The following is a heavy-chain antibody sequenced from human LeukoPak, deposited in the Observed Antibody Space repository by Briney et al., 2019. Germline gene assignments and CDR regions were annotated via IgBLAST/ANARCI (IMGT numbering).Heavy chain of an antibody. D-gene: IGHD3-10*01. CDR1: GGSFSGYY. Sequence: PSETLSLTCAVYGGSFSGYYWSWIRQPPGKGLEWIGEINHSGSTNYNPSLKSRVTISVDTSKNQFSLKLSSVTAADTAVYYCARGPDYYGSGSPKPFDYWGQGTLVTVSS. CDR3: ARGPDYYGSGSPKPFDY. CDR2: INHSGST. V-gene: IGHV4-34*01. J-gene: IGHJ4*02.